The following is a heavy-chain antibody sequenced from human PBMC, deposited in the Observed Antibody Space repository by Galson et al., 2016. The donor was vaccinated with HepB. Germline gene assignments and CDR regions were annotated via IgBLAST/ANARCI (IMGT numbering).Heavy chain of an antibody. CDR1: GGSISSSSFY. J-gene: IGHJ4*02. CDR3: ARPSGNCSGGSCYLNFEY. D-gene: IGHD2-15*01. CDR2: THSSGST. Sequence: SETLSLTCSVSGGSISSSSFYWAWIRQPPGKGLEWITSTHSSGSTYYNPSLKSRVAISVDTSKNQFSLKLRSVTAADTAVYYCARPSGNCSGGSCYLNFEYWGQGTLVTVSS. V-gene: IGHV4-39*01.